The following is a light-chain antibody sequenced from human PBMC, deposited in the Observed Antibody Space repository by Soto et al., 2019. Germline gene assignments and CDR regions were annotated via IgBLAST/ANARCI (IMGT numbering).Light chain of an antibody. CDR1: SSDVGGYNN. Sequence: QSALTQPASVSGSPGQSITISCTGTSSDVGGYNNVSWYQQHPGKAPKLMIYEVSNRPSGVSNRFSGSKSGNTASLTISGLQAEDEADYYCSSYTSSSTPVVFGGGTQLTVL. CDR2: EVS. V-gene: IGLV2-14*01. J-gene: IGLJ2*01. CDR3: SSYTSSSTPVV.